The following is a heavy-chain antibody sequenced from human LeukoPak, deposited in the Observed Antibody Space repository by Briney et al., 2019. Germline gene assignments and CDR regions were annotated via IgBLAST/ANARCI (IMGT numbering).Heavy chain of an antibody. Sequence: GGSLRLSCAASGFTVSSNYMSWVRQAPGKGLEWVSAISGSGGDTYYADSVKGRFTISRDNSKNTLYLQMNSLRADDTAVYYCAREGHCSTTSCYTPFDYWGQGTLVTVSS. CDR2: ISGSGGDT. J-gene: IGHJ4*02. CDR3: AREGHCSTTSCYTPFDY. CDR1: GFTVSSNY. D-gene: IGHD2-2*02. V-gene: IGHV3-23*01.